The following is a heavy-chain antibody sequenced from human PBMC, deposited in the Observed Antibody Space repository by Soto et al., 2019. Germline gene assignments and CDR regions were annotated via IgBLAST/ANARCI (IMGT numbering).Heavy chain of an antibody. CDR2: ISSTSTYI. Sequence: GGSLRLSCAASGFTFSSYSMNWVRQAPGKGLEWVSSISSTSTYIYYADSVKGRFTISRDNAKKSLYLQMNSVRAEDTAVYYCAIPPGYTSSQNDYWGQGTLVTVSS. CDR3: AIPPGYTSSQNDY. V-gene: IGHV3-21*01. D-gene: IGHD6-13*01. J-gene: IGHJ4*02. CDR1: GFTFSSYS.